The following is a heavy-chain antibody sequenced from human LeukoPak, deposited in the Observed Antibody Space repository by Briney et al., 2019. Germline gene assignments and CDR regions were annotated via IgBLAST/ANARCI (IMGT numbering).Heavy chain of an antibody. CDR2: ISWDGGST. CDR1: GFTFDDYT. V-gene: IGHV3-43*01. D-gene: IGHD6-6*01. Sequence: GGSLRLSCAASGFTFDDYTMHWVRQAPGKGLEWVSLISWDGGSTYYADSVTGRFTISRDNSKNSLYLQMNSLRTEDTALYYCAKVDSDEISSNDYYGMDVWGQGTTVTVSS. J-gene: IGHJ6*02. CDR3: AKVDSDEISSNDYYGMDV.